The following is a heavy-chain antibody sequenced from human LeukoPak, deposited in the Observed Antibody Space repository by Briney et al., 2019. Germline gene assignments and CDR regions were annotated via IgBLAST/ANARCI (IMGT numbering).Heavy chain of an antibody. V-gene: IGHV3-9*01. CDR1: GFTFDDYA. CDR2: ISWNSGSI. CDR3: AKDVGSYSSSSDCDY. J-gene: IGHJ4*02. D-gene: IGHD6-13*01. Sequence: SLRLSCAASGFTFDDYAMHWVRQAAGKGLEWVLGISWNSGSIGYADSVKGRFTISRDNAKNSLYLQMNSLRAEDRALYYCAKDVGSYSSSSDCDYWGQGTLVTVSS.